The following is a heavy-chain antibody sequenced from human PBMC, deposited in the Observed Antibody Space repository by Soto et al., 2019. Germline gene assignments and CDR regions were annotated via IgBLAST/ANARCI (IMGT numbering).Heavy chain of an antibody. V-gene: IGHV3-30*19. CDR1: GFSLSSYG. J-gene: IGHJ4*02. D-gene: IGHD2-2*01. Sequence: QVQLVESGGGVVQPGRSLRLSCAASGFSLSSYGMHWVRQAPGKGLEWVADSSFDGSDAHYADSVKGRFTTSRDSSTLYLQMNSLRGDDTATYFCVRELGFSSTWPAYWGQGTLVTVSS. CDR3: VRELGFSSTWPAY. CDR2: SSFDGSDA.